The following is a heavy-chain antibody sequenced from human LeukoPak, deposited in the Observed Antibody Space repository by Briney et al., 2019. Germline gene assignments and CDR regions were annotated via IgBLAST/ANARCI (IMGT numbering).Heavy chain of an antibody. CDR1: AFTFSSFS. D-gene: IGHD3-22*01. CDR3: AKAMRGYERSIDY. CDR2: ISSSGSTI. J-gene: IGHJ4*02. V-gene: IGHV3-48*01. Sequence: PGGSLRPSCAASAFTFSSFSMNWVRQAPGKGLEWISYISSSGSTIRYADSVKGRFTIARDNGNNSMYLKMTSLRAEDTAVYFCAKAMRGYERSIDYWGQGTLVTVSS.